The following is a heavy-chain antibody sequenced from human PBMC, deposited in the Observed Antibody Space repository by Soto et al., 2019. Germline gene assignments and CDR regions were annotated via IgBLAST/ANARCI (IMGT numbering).Heavy chain of an antibody. CDR1: GFTFVDYT. D-gene: IGHD3-16*01. V-gene: IGHV3-43*01. CDR2: ITWDSGTT. Sequence: GSLRISGAASGFTFVDYTMHWVRQVPGKGLEWISLITWDSGTTFYAASVKGRFTISLDNNNISLVLQMNSLRTEDTGLYYCVKEILRSLDYWGQGTLVPTSS. J-gene: IGHJ4*02. CDR3: VKEILRSLDY.